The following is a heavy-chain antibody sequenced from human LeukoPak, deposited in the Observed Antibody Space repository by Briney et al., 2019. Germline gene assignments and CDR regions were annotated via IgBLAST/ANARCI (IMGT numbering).Heavy chain of an antibody. CDR3: ARDSPERGYSYGPLDNYFDY. D-gene: IGHD5-18*01. CDR1: GFTFSTYW. V-gene: IGHV3-7*01. CDR2: INQDGSEG. Sequence: GGSLRLYCAASGFTFSTYWMSWVRQAPGKGVEWVANINQDGSEGYYVVSLKGRFTISRDNAKNSLYLQMNSLRAEDTAVYYCARDSPERGYSYGPLDNYFDYWGQGNLVTVSS. J-gene: IGHJ4*02.